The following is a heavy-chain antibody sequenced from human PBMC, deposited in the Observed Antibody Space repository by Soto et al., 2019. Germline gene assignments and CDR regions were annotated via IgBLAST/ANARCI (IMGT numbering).Heavy chain of an antibody. J-gene: IGHJ4*02. Sequence: SETLSLTCTVSGGSISLYYWNWIRQPPGKGLEWISYMYYGGSTNYKSSLKSRVTISGDTSKNQFSLKLRSVTAADTAVYFCARSTGYGDSYFDYWGQGTLVTVSS. CDR1: GGSISLYY. CDR3: ARSTGYGDSYFDY. D-gene: IGHD4-17*01. V-gene: IGHV4-59*01. CDR2: MYYGGST.